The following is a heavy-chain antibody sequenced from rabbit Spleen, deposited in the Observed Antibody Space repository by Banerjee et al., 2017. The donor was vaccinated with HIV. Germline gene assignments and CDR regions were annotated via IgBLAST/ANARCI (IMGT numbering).Heavy chain of an antibody. CDR2: IYAGTGDNT. V-gene: IGHV1S45*01. J-gene: IGHJ4*01. CDR1: GFSFSGNYY. Sequence: QEQLEESGGDLVKPEGSLTLTCTASGFSFSGNYYMCWVRQAPGKGLEWIACIYAGTGDNTYYATWAKGRFTISKPSSTTVTLQMTNLTAADTATYFCARRDADAGYADLWGPGTSSPS. D-gene: IGHD6-1*01. CDR3: ARRDADAGYADL.